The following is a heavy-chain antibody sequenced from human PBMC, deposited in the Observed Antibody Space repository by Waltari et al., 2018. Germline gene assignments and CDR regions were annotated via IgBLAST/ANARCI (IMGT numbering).Heavy chain of an antibody. V-gene: IGHV4-38-2*01. D-gene: IGHD3-22*01. CDR2: IYHSGST. J-gene: IGHJ3*02. CDR1: GYSISSGYY. Sequence: QVQLQESGPGLVKPSETLSLTCAVSGYSISSGYYWGWIRQPPGKGLEWIGSIYHSGSTYYNPSLKSRVTISVDTSKNQFSLKLSSVTAADTAVYYCARSDPYYDPPDAFDIWGQGTMVTVSS. CDR3: ARSDPYYDPPDAFDI.